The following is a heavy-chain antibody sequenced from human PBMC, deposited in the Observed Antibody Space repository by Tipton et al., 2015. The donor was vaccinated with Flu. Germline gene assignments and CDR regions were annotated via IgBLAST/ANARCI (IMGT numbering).Heavy chain of an antibody. Sequence: GLVKPLETLSLICTVSDYSISSGYYWGWIRQPPGKGLEWIGCISHSGRTYYNPSLKSRVTISVDTAKNQFSQRLSSVTAADTAVYYCARSTYHYGSGSSDYWGQGTLVTVSS. CDR3: ARSTYHYGSGSSDY. CDR1: DYSISSGYY. D-gene: IGHD3-10*01. V-gene: IGHV4-38-2*02. J-gene: IGHJ4*02. CDR2: ISHSGRT.